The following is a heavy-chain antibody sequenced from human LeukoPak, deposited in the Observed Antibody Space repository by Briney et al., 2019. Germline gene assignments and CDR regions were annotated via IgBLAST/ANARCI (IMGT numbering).Heavy chain of an antibody. CDR3: ARDGYCSGGSCPGSAIDYYYYGMDV. D-gene: IGHD2-15*01. J-gene: IGHJ6*02. Sequence: GGSLGLSCAASGFTFSSYWMSWVRQAPGKGLEWVANIKQDGSEKYYVDSVKGRFTISRDNAKNSLYLQMNSLGAEDTAVYYCARDGYCSGGSCPGSAIDYYYYGMDVWGQGTTVTVSS. CDR2: IKQDGSEK. V-gene: IGHV3-7*01. CDR1: GFTFSSYW.